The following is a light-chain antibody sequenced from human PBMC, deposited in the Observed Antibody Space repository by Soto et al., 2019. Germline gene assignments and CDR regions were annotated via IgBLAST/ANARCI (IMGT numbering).Light chain of an antibody. CDR3: QQFRGT. CDR1: QSVSNNY. J-gene: IGKJ1*01. Sequence: EIALTQSPGTQSLSPGERATLSCRASQSVSNNYLAWYQQKPGQAPRLLIYGASNRATGIPDRFSGSGSGTDFALTISSPLPDDFSTYYCQQFRGTFGQGTKVDIK. V-gene: IGKV3-20*01. CDR2: GAS.